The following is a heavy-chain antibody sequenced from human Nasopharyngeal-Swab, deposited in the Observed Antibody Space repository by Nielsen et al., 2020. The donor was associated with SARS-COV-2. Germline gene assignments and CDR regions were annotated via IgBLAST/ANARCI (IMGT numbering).Heavy chain of an antibody. CDR2: ISSDGSDK. CDR1: RFTFSRWP. J-gene: IGHJ4*02. CDR3: ARERYSSSWYFDY. Sequence: GGSLRLSCVASRFTFSRWPMHWVRQAPGKGLEWVTVISSDGSDKQYVDSVKGRFTISRDNSKNTLYLQMKSLRAEDTGVYYCARERYSSSWYFDYWGQGTLVTVSS. D-gene: IGHD6-13*01. V-gene: IGHV3-30*03.